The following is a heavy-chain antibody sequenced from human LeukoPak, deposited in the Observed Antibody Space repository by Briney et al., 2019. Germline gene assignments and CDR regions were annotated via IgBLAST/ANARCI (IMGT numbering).Heavy chain of an antibody. CDR1: GCTFSSHA. Sequence: PGGSLRLSCAAAGCTFSSHARTWVRQAPGKGLELVSAISGSGDNTYYADSVKGRFTTSRDNSKTTLYLQMNRLRAEDTAIYYCASFGRDWDASYWGQGTLVTVSS. D-gene: IGHD2-21*02. J-gene: IGHJ4*02. CDR3: ASFGRDWDASY. CDR2: ISGSGDNT. V-gene: IGHV3-23*01.